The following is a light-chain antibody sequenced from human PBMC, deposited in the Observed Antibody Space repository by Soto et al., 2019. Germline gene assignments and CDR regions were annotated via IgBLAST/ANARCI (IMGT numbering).Light chain of an antibody. CDR3: SSYTSSSTVL. Sequence: QSALTQPASVSGSPGQSITISCTGTSSDVGAYNYVSWYQHHPGKAPKLLIYDVSHRPSGVSNRFSGSKSGNTASLTISGLQAEDEADYYCSSYTSSSTVLFGGGTKLTV. CDR2: DVS. CDR1: SSDVGAYNY. J-gene: IGLJ2*01. V-gene: IGLV2-14*03.